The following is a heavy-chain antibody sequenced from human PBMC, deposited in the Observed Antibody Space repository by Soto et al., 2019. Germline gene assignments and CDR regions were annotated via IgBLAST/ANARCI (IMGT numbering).Heavy chain of an antibody. CDR1: GGSFSGYY. CDR3: ARGCRGSVTGYYFDY. J-gene: IGHJ4*02. D-gene: IGHD4-17*01. V-gene: IGHV4-34*01. Sequence: LETLSLTCAVYGGSFSGYYWSWIRQPPGKGLEWIGEINHSGSTNYNPSLKSRVTISVDTSKNQFSLKLSSVTAADTAVYYCARGCRGSVTGYYFDYWGQGTLVTVSS. CDR2: INHSGST.